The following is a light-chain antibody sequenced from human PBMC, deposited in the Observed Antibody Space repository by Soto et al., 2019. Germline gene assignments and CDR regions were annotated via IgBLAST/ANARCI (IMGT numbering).Light chain of an antibody. V-gene: IGKV3-15*01. CDR1: QSVSNN. J-gene: IGKJ3*01. Sequence: EIVLTQSPATLSVFPGEKATLSCGASQSVSNNLAWYHQKPGQAPRPLIYGASTRATGVPARFSGSGSGTEFTLTIRSLQSDDSAIYYCQQYSSWPFTFGPGTKVAIE. CDR2: GAS. CDR3: QQYSSWPFT.